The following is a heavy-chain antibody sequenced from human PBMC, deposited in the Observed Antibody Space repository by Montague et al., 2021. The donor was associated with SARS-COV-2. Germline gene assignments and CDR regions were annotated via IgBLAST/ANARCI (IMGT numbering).Heavy chain of an antibody. V-gene: IGHV4-34*01. J-gene: IGHJ6*02. CDR3: ARVSAVFILRILGYYYYGMDD. Sequence: SETLSLTCAVYGGSFSGHYWSWIRQPPGKGLEWIGEINHSGSTNYSPSLKSRVTISVDTSKNQFSLKLSSVTAADTAVYYCARVSAVFILRILGYYYYGMDDWGQGTMVTVSS. CDR2: INHSGST. D-gene: IGHD2-8*02. CDR1: GGSFSGHY.